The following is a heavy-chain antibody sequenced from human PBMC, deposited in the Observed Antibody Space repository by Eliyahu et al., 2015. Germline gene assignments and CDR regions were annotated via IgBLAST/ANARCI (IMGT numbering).Heavy chain of an antibody. CDR1: GGSIRSSSYY. D-gene: IGHD3-3*02. J-gene: IGHJ6*02. CDR2: VFFGGKT. V-gene: IGHV4-39*01. Sequence: QVQLQESGPGVVKPAETLSLTCIVTGGSIRSSSYYWGWIRQPPGKGLEWIGSVFFGGKTFYNPALMSRVAISGDTTKNQFSLNLTSVTAADTAVYFCARVSIMARPYAMDVWGLGTSVTVSS. CDR3: ARVSIMARPYAMDV.